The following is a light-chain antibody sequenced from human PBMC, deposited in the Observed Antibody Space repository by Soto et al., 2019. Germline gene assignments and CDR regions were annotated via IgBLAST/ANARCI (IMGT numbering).Light chain of an antibody. CDR1: QSVNSN. CDR3: QQYNNWLWT. V-gene: IGKV3-15*01. J-gene: IGKJ1*01. CDR2: GAS. Sequence: EIVMTQSPATLSVSPGERATLSCRASQSVNSNLVWFQQKPGQAPRLLIYGASTSATGIPGRFSGSGFGTEFSLTISSLQSEDFAVYYCQQYNNWLWTVGQGTKVEIK.